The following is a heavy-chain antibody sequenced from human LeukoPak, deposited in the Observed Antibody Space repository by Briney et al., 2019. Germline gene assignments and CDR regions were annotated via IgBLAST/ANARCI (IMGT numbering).Heavy chain of an antibody. D-gene: IGHD1-26*01. J-gene: IGHJ4*02. Sequence: PGRSLRLSCAASGFTFDDYAVHWVRQAPGKGLEWVSGISWNSGSIGYADSVKGRFTISRDNAKNSLYLQMNSLRAEDTALYYCAKDMGGGSYGIDYWGQGTLVTVSS. CDR2: ISWNSGSI. CDR3: AKDMGGGSYGIDY. CDR1: GFTFDDYA. V-gene: IGHV3-9*01.